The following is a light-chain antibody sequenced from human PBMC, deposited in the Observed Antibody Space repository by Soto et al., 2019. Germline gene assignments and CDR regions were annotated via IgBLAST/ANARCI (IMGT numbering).Light chain of an antibody. CDR3: QQYDNLPYT. CDR2: DAS. CDR1: QDIYNF. J-gene: IGKJ2*01. V-gene: IGKV1-33*01. Sequence: DIQMTQSPSSLSASVGDRVTVTCQASQDIYNFLNWYQQKPGKAPKLLIYDASNLETGVPSRFSGSGSGTDFTFTIRSLQPEDIATYFCQQYDNLPYTFGQGTKLEIK.